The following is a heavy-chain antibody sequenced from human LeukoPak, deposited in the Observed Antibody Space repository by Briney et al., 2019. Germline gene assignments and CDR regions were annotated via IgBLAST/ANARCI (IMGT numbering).Heavy chain of an antibody. J-gene: IGHJ6*04. CDR2: ISSSGSTI. Sequence: GGSLRLSCAASGFTFSSYEMNWVRQAPGKGLEWVSYISSSGSTIYYADSVKGRFTISRDNAKNSLHLQMNSLRAEDTAVYYCARVERDCSSTSCYVLGYYYYYGMDVWGKGTTVTVSS. D-gene: IGHD2-2*01. CDR3: ARVERDCSSTSCYVLGYYYYYGMDV. V-gene: IGHV3-48*03. CDR1: GFTFSSYE.